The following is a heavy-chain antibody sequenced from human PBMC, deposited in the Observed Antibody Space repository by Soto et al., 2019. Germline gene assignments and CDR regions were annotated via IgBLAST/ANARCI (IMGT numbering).Heavy chain of an antibody. Sequence: QLQLQESGSGLVKPSQTLSLTCAVSGGSISSGGYSWSWIRQPPGKGLEWIGYIYHSGSTYYNPSLKSRVTISVDRSKNQFSLKLSSVPAADTAVYYCARGYDSSGYYYWYFDLWGRGTLVTVSS. D-gene: IGHD3-22*01. CDR1: GGSISSGGYS. CDR2: IYHSGST. J-gene: IGHJ2*01. V-gene: IGHV4-30-2*01. CDR3: ARGYDSSGYYYWYFDL.